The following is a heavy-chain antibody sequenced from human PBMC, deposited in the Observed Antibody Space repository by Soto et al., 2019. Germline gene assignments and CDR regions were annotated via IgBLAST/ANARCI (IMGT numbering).Heavy chain of an antibody. J-gene: IGHJ3*02. CDR1: GFTFSSYA. CDR3: AKGYCSGGSCYANDAFDI. Sequence: LRLSCAASGFTFSSYAMSWVRQAPGKGLEWVSAISGSGGSTYYADSVKGRFTISRDNSKNTLYLQMNSLRAEDTAVYYCAKGYCSGGSCYANDAFDIWGQGTMVTVSS. CDR2: ISGSGGST. V-gene: IGHV3-23*01. D-gene: IGHD2-15*01.